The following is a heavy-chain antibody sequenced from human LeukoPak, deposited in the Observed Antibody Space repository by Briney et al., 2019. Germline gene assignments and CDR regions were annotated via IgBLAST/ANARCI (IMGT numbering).Heavy chain of an antibody. D-gene: IGHD3-9*01. V-gene: IGHV1-24*01. CDR1: GYTLTELS. J-gene: IGHJ4*02. CDR2: FDPEDGET. CDR3: ATGPYYDILTGYSPFDY. Sequence: DSVKVSCKVSGYTLTELSMHWVRQAPGKGLEWMGGFDPEDGETIYAQKFQGRVTMTEDTSTDTAYMELSSLRSEDTAVYYCATGPYYDILTGYSPFDYWGQGTLVTVSS.